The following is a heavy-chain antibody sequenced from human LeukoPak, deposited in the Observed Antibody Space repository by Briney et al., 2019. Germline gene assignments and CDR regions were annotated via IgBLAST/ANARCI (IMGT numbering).Heavy chain of an antibody. D-gene: IGHD6-13*01. CDR2: IYHSGST. CDR3: ARNLGGSSWVFDY. Sequence: GSLRLSCAASGFTFNNAWMNWVRQPPGKGLEWIGEIYHSGSTNYNPSLKSRAAISVDTSKNQFSLKLSSVTAADTAVYYCARNLGGSSWVFDYWGQGTLVTVSS. V-gene: IGHV4-4*02. J-gene: IGHJ4*02. CDR1: GFTFNNAW.